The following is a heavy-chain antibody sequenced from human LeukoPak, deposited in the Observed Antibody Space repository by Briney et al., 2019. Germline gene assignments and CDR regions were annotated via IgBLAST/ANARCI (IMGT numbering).Heavy chain of an antibody. V-gene: IGHV4-34*01. Sequence: PSETLSLTCAVYGGSFSDYYWSWIRQPPGKGLEWIGEINHSGSTNYNPSLKSRVTISVDTSKNQFSLKLSSVTAADTAVYYCARILGRRSGWYLGRSYYYYYYGMDVWGQGTTVTVSS. CDR2: INHSGST. D-gene: IGHD6-19*01. CDR1: GGSFSDYY. J-gene: IGHJ6*02. CDR3: ARILGRRSGWYLGRSYYYYYYGMDV.